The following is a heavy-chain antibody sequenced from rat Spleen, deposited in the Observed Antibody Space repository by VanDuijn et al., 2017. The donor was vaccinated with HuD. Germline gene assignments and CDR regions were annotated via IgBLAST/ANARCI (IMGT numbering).Heavy chain of an antibody. CDR2: IWAGGTT. CDR1: GFSLIRYN. V-gene: IGHV2-72*01. D-gene: IGHD1-12*02. Sequence: QVQLKESGPGLVQPSQTLSLTCTVSGFSLIRYNVHWVRQPLGKGLVWMGTIWAGGTTNFNSAVQSRLTISRDTSKSQVFLKMNSLRPEDTAIYFCTTFYYYDGSYYYPFAYWGQGTLVTVSS. CDR3: TTFYYYDGSYYYPFAY. J-gene: IGHJ3*01.